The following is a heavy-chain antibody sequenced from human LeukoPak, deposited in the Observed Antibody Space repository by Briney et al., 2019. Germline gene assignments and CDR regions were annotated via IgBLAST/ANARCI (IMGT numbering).Heavy chain of an antibody. CDR1: GFTFSSYG. CDR2: IWYDGSNK. CDR3: ARDGDSSSWSDRNWFDP. D-gene: IGHD6-13*01. V-gene: IGHV3-33*01. J-gene: IGHJ5*02. Sequence: GGSLRLSCAASGFTFSSYGMHWVRQAPGKGLEWVAVIWYDGSNKYYADSVKGRFTISRDNSKNTLYLQMNSLRAEDTAVYYCARDGDSSSWSDRNWFDPWGQGTLVTVSS.